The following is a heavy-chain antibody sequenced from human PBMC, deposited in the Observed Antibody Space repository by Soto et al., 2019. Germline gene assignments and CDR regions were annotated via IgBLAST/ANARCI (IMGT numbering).Heavy chain of an antibody. CDR3: AREALGGWSYFDY. CDR2: INADSGNT. J-gene: IGHJ4*02. V-gene: IGHV1-3*01. Sequence: QVQLVQSGAEVKKPGASGKISCRASGYTFTTYVIHWVRQAPGQRLEWMGWINADSGNTRYSQKFQGRVTIIRDTSASTAYLELSSLTSEDTTVYYCAREALGGWSYFDYWGQGTLVTVSS. CDR1: GYTFTTYV. D-gene: IGHD6-19*01.